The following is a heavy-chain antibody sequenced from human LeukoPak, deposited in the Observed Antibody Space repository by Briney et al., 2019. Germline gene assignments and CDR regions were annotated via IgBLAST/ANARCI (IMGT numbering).Heavy chain of an antibody. CDR1: GGSFSGYY. CDR2: INHSGST. D-gene: IGHD3-3*01. V-gene: IGHV4-34*01. J-gene: IGHJ3*02. CDR3: ARNEIFRGHNAFDI. Sequence: SETLSLTCAVYGGSFSGYYWSWIRQPPGKGLEWIGDINHSGSTNYNPSLKSRVTISVDTSKNQFSLKLSSVTAADTAVYYCARNEIFRGHNAFDIWGQGTMVTVSS.